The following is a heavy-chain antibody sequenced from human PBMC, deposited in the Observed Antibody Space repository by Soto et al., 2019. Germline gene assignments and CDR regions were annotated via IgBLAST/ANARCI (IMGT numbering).Heavy chain of an antibody. Sequence: ASVKVSCKASGYTFTSYDINWVRQATGQGLEWMGWMNPSNDQPGYTQKFQGRVTVSTDTSITTTYMELSSLTSDDTAVYYCARAPLGIIVAPDFWGQGTLVTVSS. CDR2: MNPSNDQP. CDR3: ARAPLGIIVAPDF. V-gene: IGHV1-8*01. CDR1: GYTFTSYD. J-gene: IGHJ4*02. D-gene: IGHD3-22*01.